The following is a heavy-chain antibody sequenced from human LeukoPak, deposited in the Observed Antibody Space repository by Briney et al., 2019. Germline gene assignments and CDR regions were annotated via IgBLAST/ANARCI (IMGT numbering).Heavy chain of an antibody. D-gene: IGHD5-24*01. J-gene: IGHJ4*02. CDR3: TRVGYIDEGIDY. Sequence: PGGSLRLSCAASGFTFSSYSMNWVRQAPGKGLEWVSSISSSSSYIYYADSVKGRFTISRDNAKNSLYLQMNSLRAEDTAMYYCTRVGYIDEGIDYWGQGTLVTVSS. CDR1: GFTFSSYS. V-gene: IGHV3-21*06. CDR2: ISSSSSYI.